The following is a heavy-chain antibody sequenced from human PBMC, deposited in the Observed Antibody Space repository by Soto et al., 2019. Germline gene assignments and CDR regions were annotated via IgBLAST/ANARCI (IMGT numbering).Heavy chain of an antibody. Sequence: SVKVSCKAAGGTFSSYTISWVRQAPGQGLEWMGRIIPILGIANYAQKFQGRVTITADKSTSTAYMELSSLRSEDTAVYYCARDLGPQVGTHQIDYWGQGTLVTVSS. J-gene: IGHJ4*02. V-gene: IGHV1-69*04. CDR1: GGTFSSYT. CDR3: ARDLGPQVGTHQIDY. D-gene: IGHD2-2*01. CDR2: IIPILGIA.